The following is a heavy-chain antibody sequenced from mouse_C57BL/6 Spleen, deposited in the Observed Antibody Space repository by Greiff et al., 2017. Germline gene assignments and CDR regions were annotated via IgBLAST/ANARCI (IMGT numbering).Heavy chain of an antibody. CDR3: AKIYYYGSSYPDY. J-gene: IGHJ4*01. CDR2: INPSSGYT. V-gene: IGHV1-7*01. D-gene: IGHD1-1*01. Sequence: VQLQQSGAELAKPGASVKLSCKASGYTFTSYWMHWVKQRPGQGLEWIGYINPSSGYTKYNQKFKDKATLTADKSSSTAYMQLSSLTYENSAVYYCAKIYYYGSSYPDYWGQGTSVTVSS. CDR1: GYTFTSYW.